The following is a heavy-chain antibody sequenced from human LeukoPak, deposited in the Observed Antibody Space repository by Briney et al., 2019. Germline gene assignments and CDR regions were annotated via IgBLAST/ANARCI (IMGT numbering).Heavy chain of an antibody. J-gene: IGHJ4*02. CDR1: GFTFSSYG. CDR2: LWYDGSNK. D-gene: IGHD4-23*01. Sequence: GRSLRLSCAASGFTFSSYGMHWVRQAPGKGLEWVAVLWYDGSNKYYADSVKGRFTISRDNSKNTLYLQMNSLRAEDTAVYYCARTPSYGGNSGRGGYWGQGTLVTVSS. V-gene: IGHV3-33*01. CDR3: ARTPSYGGNSGRGGY.